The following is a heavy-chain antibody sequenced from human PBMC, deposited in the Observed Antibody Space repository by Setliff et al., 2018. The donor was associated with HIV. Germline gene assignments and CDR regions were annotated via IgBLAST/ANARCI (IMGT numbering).Heavy chain of an antibody. V-gene: IGHV4-39*07. CDR1: GGSISSSSYY. J-gene: IGHJ4*02. CDR2: MYYSGST. D-gene: IGHD5-18*01. Sequence: PSETLSLTCTVSGGSISSSSYYWGWVRQPPGKGLEWIGSMYYSGSTYYTPSLKSRITISLDTSKSQFSLRMRSVTAADTAVYYCARVFVDTAVLRVLEYYFDTWGRGTLGTVS. CDR3: ARVFVDTAVLRVLEYYFDT.